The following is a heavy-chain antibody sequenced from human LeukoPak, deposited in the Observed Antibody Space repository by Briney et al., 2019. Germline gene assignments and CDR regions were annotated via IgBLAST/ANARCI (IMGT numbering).Heavy chain of an antibody. CDR1: GYTFTTYG. CDR2: ISAYNGNT. CDR3: ARAGSGRYYYYMDV. J-gene: IGHJ6*03. Sequence: GASVKVSCKASGYTFTTYGISWGRQAPGQGLEWMGWISAYNGNTNYAQKLQGRVTMTTDTSTSTAYMELRSLRADDTAVYYCARAGSGRYYYYMDVWGKGTTVTVSS. V-gene: IGHV1-18*01. D-gene: IGHD3-10*01.